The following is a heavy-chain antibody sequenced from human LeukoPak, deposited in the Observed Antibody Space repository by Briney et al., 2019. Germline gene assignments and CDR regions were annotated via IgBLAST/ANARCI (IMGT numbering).Heavy chain of an antibody. D-gene: IGHD3-10*01. Sequence: QPGGSLILSCAASGVTFSSYGMHWVRQAPGKGLEWVAVISYDGSNKYYADSVKGRFTISRDKSKNTLYLQMNSLRAEDTAVYYCARAGEPGYFDYWGQGTLVTVSS. J-gene: IGHJ4*02. CDR2: ISYDGSNK. V-gene: IGHV3-30*03. CDR3: ARAGEPGYFDY. CDR1: GVTFSSYG.